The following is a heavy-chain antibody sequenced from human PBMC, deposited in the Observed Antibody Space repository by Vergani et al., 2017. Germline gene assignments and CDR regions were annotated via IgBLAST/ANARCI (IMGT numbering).Heavy chain of an antibody. CDR2: ISYDGSNK. D-gene: IGHD5/OR15-5a*01. J-gene: IGHJ3*02. V-gene: IGHV3-30-3*01. CDR3: ASLPPNLNDAFDI. CDR1: GFTFSSYA. Sequence: QVQLVESGGGVVQPGRSLRLSCAASGFTFSSYAMHWVRQAPGKGLEWVAVISYDGSNKYYADSVKGRFTISRDNSNNTLYLQMNSLRAEDTAVYYCASLPPNLNDAFDIWGQGTMVTVSS.